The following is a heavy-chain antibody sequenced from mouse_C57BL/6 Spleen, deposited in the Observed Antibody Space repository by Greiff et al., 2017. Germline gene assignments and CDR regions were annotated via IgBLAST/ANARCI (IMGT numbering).Heavy chain of an antibody. V-gene: IGHV1-80*01. CDR2: IYPGDGDT. Sequence: QVQLQQSGAELVKPGASVKISCKASGYAFSSYWMNWVKQRPGKGLEWIGQIYPGDGDTNYNGKFKGKATLTADKSSSTAYMQLSSLTSEDSAVYFCARGFITTVVRGSYWYVDVWGTGTTVTVSS. CDR1: GYAFSSYW. J-gene: IGHJ1*03. CDR3: ARGFITTVVRGSYWYVDV. D-gene: IGHD1-1*01.